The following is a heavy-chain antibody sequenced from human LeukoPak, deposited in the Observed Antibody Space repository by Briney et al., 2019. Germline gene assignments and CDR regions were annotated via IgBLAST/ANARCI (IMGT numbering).Heavy chain of an antibody. Sequence: SETLSLTCTVSGGSISSYYWSWIRQPPGKGLEWIGYIYYSGSTNYNPSLKSRVTISVDTSKNQFSLKLSSVTAADTAVYYCARWAVLGLAGQPYYYGMDVWGQGTTVTVSS. CDR2: IYYSGST. J-gene: IGHJ6*02. D-gene: IGHD3/OR15-3a*01. V-gene: IGHV4-59*01. CDR1: GGSISSYY. CDR3: ARWAVLGLAGQPYYYGMDV.